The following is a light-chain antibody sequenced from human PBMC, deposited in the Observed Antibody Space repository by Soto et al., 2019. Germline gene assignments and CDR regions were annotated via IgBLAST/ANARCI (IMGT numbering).Light chain of an antibody. CDR2: SHS. CDR3: AAWDGSLNIYV. J-gene: IGLJ1*01. V-gene: IGLV1-44*01. Sequence: QSVLTQPPSASGTPGQRVTISCSGSSSNIGSNSVNWYQHLPGRAPQLLIYSHSQRPSGVPDRFSGSKSDTSASLAISGLQSEDEADYYCAAWDGSLNIYVFGTGTNLTVL. CDR1: SSNIGSNS.